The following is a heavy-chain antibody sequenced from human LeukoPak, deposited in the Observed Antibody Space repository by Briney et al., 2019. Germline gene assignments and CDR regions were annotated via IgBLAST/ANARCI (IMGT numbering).Heavy chain of an antibody. V-gene: IGHV1-8*01. J-gene: IGHJ6*02. CDR3: ARFSRYCSSTSCYLYGMDV. CDR2: MDPNSGNT. CDR1: GYTFTSYD. D-gene: IGHD2-2*01. Sequence: ASVKVSCKASGYTFTSYDINWVRQATGQGLKWMGWMDPNSGNTGYAQKFQGRVTMTRTTSRSTAYMELSSLRSEDTALYYCARFSRYCSSTSCYLYGMDVWGQGTTVTVSS.